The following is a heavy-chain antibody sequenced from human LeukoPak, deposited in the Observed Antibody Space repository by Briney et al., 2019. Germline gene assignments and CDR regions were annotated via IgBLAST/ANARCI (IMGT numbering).Heavy chain of an antibody. D-gene: IGHD2-15*01. J-gene: IGHJ4*02. CDR3: ARGDTPIDY. CDR1: GSTFSNYV. V-gene: IGHV3-48*02. CDR2: IHSSSGSTI. Sequence: PGGSLRLSCAASGSTFSNYVMCWVRQAPGKGLEWVSSIHSSSGSTIHYADSVKGRFTISRDNAKNSLYLQMNSLRDEDTAVYYCARGDTPIDYWGQGTLVTVSS.